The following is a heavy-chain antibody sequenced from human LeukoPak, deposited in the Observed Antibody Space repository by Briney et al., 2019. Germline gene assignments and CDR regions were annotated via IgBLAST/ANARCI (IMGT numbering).Heavy chain of an antibody. J-gene: IGHJ4*02. CDR2: ISGSGGST. D-gene: IGHD6-13*01. CDR3: AKDIGAGIAAACFDY. CDR1: GFTFSSYA. V-gene: IGHV3-23*01. Sequence: GGSLRLSCAASGFTFSSYAMIWVRQAPGKGPEWVSTISGSGGSTYYADSVKGRFTISRDNSNNTLYLQMNSLRAEDTALYYCAKDIGAGIAAACFDYWGQGTLVTVSS.